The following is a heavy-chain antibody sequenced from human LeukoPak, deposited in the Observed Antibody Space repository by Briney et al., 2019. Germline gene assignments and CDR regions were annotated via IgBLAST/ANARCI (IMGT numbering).Heavy chain of an antibody. J-gene: IGHJ6*03. Sequence: PSETLSLTCTVSGGSISSSSYYWSWIRQPPGKGLEWIGEINHSGSTNYNPSLKSRVTISVDTSKNQFSLKLSSVTAADTAVYYCARQGGWYGYYYYYMDVWGKGTTVTISS. CDR1: GGSISSSSYY. D-gene: IGHD6-19*01. CDR2: INHSGST. V-gene: IGHV4-39*01. CDR3: ARQGGWYGYYYYYMDV.